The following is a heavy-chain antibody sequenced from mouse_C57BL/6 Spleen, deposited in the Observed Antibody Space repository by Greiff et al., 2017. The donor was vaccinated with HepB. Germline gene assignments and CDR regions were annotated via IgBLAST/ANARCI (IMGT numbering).Heavy chain of an antibody. CDR3: VRDLYDYEGDYYAMDY. CDR1: GFTFNTYA. CDR2: IRSKSSNYAT. D-gene: IGHD2-4*01. V-gene: IGHV10-3*01. J-gene: IGHJ4*01. Sequence: EVQRVESGGGLVQPKGSLKLSCAASGFTFNTYAMHWVRQAPGKGLEWVARIRSKSSNYATYYADSVKDRFTISRDDSQSMLYLQMNNLKTEDTAMYYCVRDLYDYEGDYYAMDYWGQGTSVTVSS.